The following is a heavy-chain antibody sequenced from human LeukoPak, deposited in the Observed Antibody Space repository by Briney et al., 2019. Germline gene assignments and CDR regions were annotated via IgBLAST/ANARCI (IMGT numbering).Heavy chain of an antibody. CDR1: GYTFTSYY. V-gene: IGHV1-46*01. J-gene: IGHJ6*02. D-gene: IGHD3-3*01. CDR3: ARGRGKKRFLEWLHDYYYYGMDV. Sequence: GASVKVSCKASGYTFTSYYMHWVRQAPGQGLEWMVIINPSGGSTSYAQKFQGRVTMTRDTSTSTVYMELSSLRSEDTAVYYCARGRGKKRFLEWLHDYYYYGMDVWGQGTTVTVSS. CDR2: INPSGGST.